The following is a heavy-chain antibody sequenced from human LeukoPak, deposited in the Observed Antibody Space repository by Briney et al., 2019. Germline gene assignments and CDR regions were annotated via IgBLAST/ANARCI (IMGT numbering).Heavy chain of an antibody. CDR3: ARLRGVPSYYYYGMDV. CDR1: GGSISTSTYF. Sequence: PSETLSLTCTVSGGSISTSTYFWGWIRHPPGEGLGWIGSGSSSGSTYYNPSLKSRVTISVDTSKNQFSLKLSSVTAADTAVYYCARLRGVPSYYYYGMDVWGQGTTVTVSS. V-gene: IGHV4-39*07. J-gene: IGHJ6*02. CDR2: GSSSGST. D-gene: IGHD3-10*01.